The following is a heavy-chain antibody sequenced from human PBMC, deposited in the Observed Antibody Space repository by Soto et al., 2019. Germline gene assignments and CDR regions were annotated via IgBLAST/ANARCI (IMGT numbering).Heavy chain of an antibody. Sequence: SETLSLTCAVSGGSFGSSAYYWGWIRQAPGKGLEWIGSINYSGTTYYHPSLKSRVTISVDTSKNHFSLKLSSVTAADTALYYCSRRAPEGFDPWGQGTLVTVSS. J-gene: IGHJ5*02. CDR3: SRRAPEGFDP. CDR1: GGSFGSSAYY. CDR2: INYSGTT. V-gene: IGHV4-39*02.